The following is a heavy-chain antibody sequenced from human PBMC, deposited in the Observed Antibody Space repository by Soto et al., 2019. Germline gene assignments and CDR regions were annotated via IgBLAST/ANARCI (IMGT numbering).Heavy chain of an antibody. CDR3: ARDANYDFWSGYSSRSLNWFDP. J-gene: IGHJ5*02. Sequence: GGSLRLSCAASGFTFSSYSMNWVRQAPGKGLEWVSYISSSSSTIYYADSVKGRFTISRDNAKNSLYLQMNSLRAEDTAVYYCARDANYDFWSGYSSRSLNWFDPWGQGTLVTVSS. CDR2: ISSSSSTI. CDR1: GFTFSSYS. D-gene: IGHD3-3*01. V-gene: IGHV3-48*01.